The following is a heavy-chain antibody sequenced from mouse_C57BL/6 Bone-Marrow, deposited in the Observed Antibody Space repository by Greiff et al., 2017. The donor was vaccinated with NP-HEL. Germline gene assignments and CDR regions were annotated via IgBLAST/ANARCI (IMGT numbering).Heavy chain of an antibody. CDR3: AISSSGYVGYAMDY. D-gene: IGHD3-2*02. V-gene: IGHV1-74*01. CDR2: LHPSDSDT. J-gene: IGHJ4*01. Sequence: QVQLQQPGAELVKPGASVKVSCKASGYTFTSYWMHWVKQRPGQGLEWIGRLHPSDSDTNYNQKFKGKATLTVDKSSSTAYMQLSSLTSEDSAVYYCAISSSGYVGYAMDYWGQGTSVTVSS. CDR1: GYTFTSYW.